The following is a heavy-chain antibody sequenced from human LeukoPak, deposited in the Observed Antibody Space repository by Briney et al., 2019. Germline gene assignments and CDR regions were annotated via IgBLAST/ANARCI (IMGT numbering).Heavy chain of an antibody. J-gene: IGHJ4*02. V-gene: IGHV1-18*01. D-gene: IGHD3-16*02. CDR2: ISAYNGNT. Sequence: ASVKVSCKASGYTFTSYGISWVRQAPGQGLEWMGWISAYNGNTNYAQKLQGRVTMTTDTSTSTAYMELRSLRSDDTAVYYCARDFSSFTFGGVIAPSFDYWGQGTLVTVSS. CDR1: GYTFTSYG. CDR3: ARDFSSFTFGGVIAPSFDY.